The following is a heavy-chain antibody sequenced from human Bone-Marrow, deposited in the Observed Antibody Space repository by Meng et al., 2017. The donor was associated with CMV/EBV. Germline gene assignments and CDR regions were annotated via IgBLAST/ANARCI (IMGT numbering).Heavy chain of an antibody. J-gene: IGHJ6*02. V-gene: IGHV1-2*02. CDR1: GYTFTGYY. D-gene: IGHD2-2*01. Sequence: ASVKVSCKASGYTFTGYYMHWVRQAPGQGLEWMGWINPNSGGTNYAQKFQGRVTMTRDTSISTAYMELSRLRSDDTAVYYCAREKGGPYCSSTSCPTGYGMDVWGQGTTVTASS. CDR2: INPNSGGT. CDR3: AREKGGPYCSSTSCPTGYGMDV.